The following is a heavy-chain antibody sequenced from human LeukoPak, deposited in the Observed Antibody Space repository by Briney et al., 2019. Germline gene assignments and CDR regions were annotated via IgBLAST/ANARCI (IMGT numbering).Heavy chain of an antibody. V-gene: IGHV3-33*01. CDR3: ARDVTRTYYYMDV. J-gene: IGHJ6*03. CDR1: GFTFSSYG. CDR2: IWYDGSNK. Sequence: GGSLRLSCAASGFTFSSYGMHWVRQAPGKGLEWVAVIWYDGSNKYYVDSVKGRFTISRDNSKNTLYVRMNSLRAEDTAVYYCARDVTRTYYYMDVWGKGTTVTVSS. D-gene: IGHD1-7*01.